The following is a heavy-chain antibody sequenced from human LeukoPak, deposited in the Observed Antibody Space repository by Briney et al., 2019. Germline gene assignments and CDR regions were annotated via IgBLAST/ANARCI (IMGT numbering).Heavy chain of an antibody. CDR2: ISSSSSYI. CDR3: AELGITMIGGV. D-gene: IGHD3-10*02. V-gene: IGHV3-21*01. Sequence: PGGSLRLSWAASGFTFSSYSMNWVRQAPGKGLEWVSSISSSSSYIYYADSVKGRFTICRDNAKNSLYLQMNSLRAEDTAVYYCAELGITMIGGVWGEGTTVTISS. J-gene: IGHJ6*04. CDR1: GFTFSSYS.